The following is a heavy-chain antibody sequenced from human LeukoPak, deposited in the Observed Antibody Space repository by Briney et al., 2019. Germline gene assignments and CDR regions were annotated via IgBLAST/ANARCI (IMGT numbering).Heavy chain of an antibody. Sequence: GGSLRLSCAASGFTFSSYSMNWVRQAPGKGLEWVSSISSSSSYIYYADSVKGRFTISRDNAKNSLYLQMNSLRAEDTAVYYCAREIWFGDDNAFDIWGQGTMVTVSS. D-gene: IGHD3-10*01. J-gene: IGHJ3*02. V-gene: IGHV3-21*01. CDR2: ISSSSSYI. CDR3: AREIWFGDDNAFDI. CDR1: GFTFSSYS.